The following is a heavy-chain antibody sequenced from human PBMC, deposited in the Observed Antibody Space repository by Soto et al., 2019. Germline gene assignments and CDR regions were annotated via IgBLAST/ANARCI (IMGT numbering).Heavy chain of an antibody. Sequence: SETLSLTCTVSGGSISSYYWSWIRQPPGKGLEWIGYIYYSGSTNYNPSLKSRVTISVDTSKNQFSLKLSSVTAADTAVYYCARRNAYYDFWSGSANNYYYYYMDVWGKGTTVTVSS. CDR3: ARRNAYYDFWSGSANNYYYYYMDV. J-gene: IGHJ6*03. D-gene: IGHD3-3*01. CDR1: GGSISSYY. CDR2: IYYSGST. V-gene: IGHV4-59*08.